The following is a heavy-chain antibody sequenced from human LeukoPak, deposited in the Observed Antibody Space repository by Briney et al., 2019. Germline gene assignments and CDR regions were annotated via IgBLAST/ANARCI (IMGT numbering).Heavy chain of an antibody. Sequence: ASVKVSCKASGGTFSSYAISWVRQAPGQGLEWMGGIIPIFGTANYAQKFQGRVTITADESTSTAYMELSSLRSEDTAVYYCARGGEGYGGNSFPKLNWFDPWGQGTLVTVSS. V-gene: IGHV1-69*13. CDR2: IIPIFGTA. D-gene: IGHD4-23*01. CDR3: ARGGEGYGGNSFPKLNWFDP. CDR1: GGTFSSYA. J-gene: IGHJ5*02.